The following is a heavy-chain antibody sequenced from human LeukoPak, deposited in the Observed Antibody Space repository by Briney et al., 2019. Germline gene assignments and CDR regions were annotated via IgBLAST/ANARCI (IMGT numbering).Heavy chain of an antibody. Sequence: PGGSLRLSCAASGFTFSSSTMTWVRQSPGKGLEWVSSISSSSTYIYYADSVKGRFIISGDNAKNSLYLQMNGLRAEDTPVFYCARDFLNAIDIWGQGTMVTVSS. CDR2: ISSSSTYI. V-gene: IGHV3-21*01. CDR3: ARDFLNAIDI. D-gene: IGHD2/OR15-2a*01. CDR1: GFTFSSST. J-gene: IGHJ3*02.